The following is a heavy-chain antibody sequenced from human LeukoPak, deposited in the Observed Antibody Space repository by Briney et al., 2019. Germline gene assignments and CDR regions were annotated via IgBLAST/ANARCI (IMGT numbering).Heavy chain of an antibody. Sequence: GGSLRLSCEASGFTFNTYSMNWVRQAPGKGLEWVSYITGNSHTIYYADSVKGRFTISRDNAKNSLHLQMNSLRAEDTAVYYCARDLMGIAYRGAFYYWGQGTLVTVSS. J-gene: IGHJ4*02. D-gene: IGHD6-13*01. V-gene: IGHV3-48*01. CDR1: GFTFNTYS. CDR3: ARDLMGIAYRGAFYY. CDR2: ITGNSHTI.